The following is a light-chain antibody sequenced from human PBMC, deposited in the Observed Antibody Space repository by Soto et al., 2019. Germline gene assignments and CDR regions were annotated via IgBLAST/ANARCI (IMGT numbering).Light chain of an antibody. CDR3: QQRSNWPPEIT. CDR1: QGISSA. CDR2: DAS. V-gene: IGKV1D-13*01. J-gene: IGKJ5*01. Sequence: AIQLTQSPSSLSASVGDRVTITCRASQGISSALAWYQQKPGKAPKLLIYDASSLESGVPSRFSGSGSGTDFTLTISSLQPEDFATYYCQQRSNWPPEITFGQGTRLDIK.